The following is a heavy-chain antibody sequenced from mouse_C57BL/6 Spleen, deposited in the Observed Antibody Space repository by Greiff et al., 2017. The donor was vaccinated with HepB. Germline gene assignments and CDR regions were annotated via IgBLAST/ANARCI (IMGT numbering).Heavy chain of an antibody. J-gene: IGHJ4*01. D-gene: IGHD1-1*01. CDR3: AREEDGSSYEGAMDY. CDR1: GYTFTSYW. CDR2: IHPNSGST. Sequence: VQLQQPGAELVKPGASAKLSCKASGYTFTSYWMHWVKQRPGQGLEWIGMIHPNSGSTNYNEKFKSKATLTVDKSSSTAYMQLSSLTSEDSAVYYCAREEDGSSYEGAMDYWGQGTSVTVTS. V-gene: IGHV1-64*01.